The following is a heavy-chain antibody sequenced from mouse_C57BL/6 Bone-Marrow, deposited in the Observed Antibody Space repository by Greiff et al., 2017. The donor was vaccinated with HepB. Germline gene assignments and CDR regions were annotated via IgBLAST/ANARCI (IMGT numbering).Heavy chain of an antibody. D-gene: IGHD1-1*01. CDR1: GYNFTSCW. CDR3: ARPDYYGGSYLSYWDLDD. Sequence: QVQLQQPGAELVRPGSSVKLSCKASGYNFTSCWMDWVKQRPGQGLEWIGNIYPSDSETHYNQKFKDKATLTVDKSSSTAYMQLSSLTSEDSAVYYYARPDYYGGSYLSYWDLDDWGTGTSVTVSS. V-gene: IGHV1-61*01. CDR2: IYPSDSET. J-gene: IGHJ1*03.